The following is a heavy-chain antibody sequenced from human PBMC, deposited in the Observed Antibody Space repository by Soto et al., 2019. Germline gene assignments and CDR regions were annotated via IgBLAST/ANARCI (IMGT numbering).Heavy chain of an antibody. CDR2: ISAYNGNT. CDR1: GYTFTSYG. Sequence: QVQLVQSGAEVKKPGASVKVSCKASGYTFTSYGISWVQQAPGQGLEWMGWISAYNGNTNYAQKLQGRVTMTTDTSTSTAYMELRSLRSDDTAVYFCARDHCSSISCYSAVDYWGQGTLVTVSS. CDR3: ARDHCSSISCYSAVDY. D-gene: IGHD2-2*02. J-gene: IGHJ4*02. V-gene: IGHV1-18*04.